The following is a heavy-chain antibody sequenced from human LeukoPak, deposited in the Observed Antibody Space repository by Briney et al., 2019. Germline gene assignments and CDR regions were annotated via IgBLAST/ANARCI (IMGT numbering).Heavy chain of an antibody. CDR2: INHSGST. CDR3: ARMDRYNYAYDY. V-gene: IGHV4-34*01. D-gene: IGHD5-18*01. Sequence: SETLSLTCAVYGGSFSGYYWSWIRQPPGKGLEWIGEINHSGSTNYNPSLKSRVTISIDTSKNQLSLKLSSLIAAGTAVYYCARMDRYNYAYDYWGQGTLVTVSS. CDR1: GGSFSGYY. J-gene: IGHJ4*02.